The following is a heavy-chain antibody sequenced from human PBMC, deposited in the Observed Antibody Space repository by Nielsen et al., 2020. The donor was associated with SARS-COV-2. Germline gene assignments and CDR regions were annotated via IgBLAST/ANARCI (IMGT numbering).Heavy chain of an antibody. CDR1: GFTFSSYG. J-gene: IGHJ6*02. D-gene: IGHD1-26*01. Sequence: RGSLRLSCAASGFTFSSYGMHWVRQAPGKGLEWVAVIWYDGSNKYYADSVKGRFTISRDNSKNTLYLQMNSLRAEDTAVYYCARDRIVGASVGMDVWGQGTTVTVSS. CDR2: IWYDGSNK. CDR3: ARDRIVGASVGMDV. V-gene: IGHV3-33*08.